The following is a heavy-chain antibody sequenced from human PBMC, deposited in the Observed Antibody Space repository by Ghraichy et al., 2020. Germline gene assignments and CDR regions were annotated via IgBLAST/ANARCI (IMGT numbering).Heavy chain of an antibody. D-gene: IGHD4-17*01. CDR1: GGSFSNYY. CDR3: ARGNVEGQDYGDLIYYYYYGMDV. J-gene: IGHJ6*02. CDR2: INHSGST. Sequence: SETLSLTCAVYGGSFSNYYWIWIRQPPGKGLEWIGEINHSGSTNYNPSLKSRVTISVDTSKNQFSLKLSSVTAADTAVYYCARGNVEGQDYGDLIYYYYYGMDVWGQGTTVTVSS. V-gene: IGHV4-34*01.